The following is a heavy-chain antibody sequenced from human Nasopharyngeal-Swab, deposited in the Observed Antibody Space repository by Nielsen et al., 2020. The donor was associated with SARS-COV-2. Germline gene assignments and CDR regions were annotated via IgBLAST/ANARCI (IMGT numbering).Heavy chain of an antibody. Sequence: GGSLRLSCAASGFTFSSYAMSWVRQAPGKGLEWVSVISGSGSGTYYADSVKGRFTISRDKSQNTLYLQMSSLRADDTVVYYCAKGGRSITIFGVAGSFDNWGQGTLVTVSS. J-gene: IGHJ4*02. CDR3: AKGGRSITIFGVAGSFDN. D-gene: IGHD3-3*01. CDR2: ISGSGSGT. CDR1: GFTFSSYA. V-gene: IGHV3-23*01.